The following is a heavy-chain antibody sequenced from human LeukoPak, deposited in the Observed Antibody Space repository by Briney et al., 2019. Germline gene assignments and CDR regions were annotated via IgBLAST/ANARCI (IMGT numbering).Heavy chain of an antibody. V-gene: IGHV3-23*01. CDR1: GFAFCSYT. Sequence: GGSLRFSSAASGFAFCSYTMSWVRQAPGKGREWVSATSSSDAGTYHAESVRGRFTISRDNSKNTLYLQMNSPRADDAAVYYCARAPVTSCRGAFCYPFDIWGQGTLVTVSS. J-gene: IGHJ4*02. CDR2: TSSSDAGT. D-gene: IGHD2-15*01. CDR3: ARAPVTSCRGAFCYPFDI.